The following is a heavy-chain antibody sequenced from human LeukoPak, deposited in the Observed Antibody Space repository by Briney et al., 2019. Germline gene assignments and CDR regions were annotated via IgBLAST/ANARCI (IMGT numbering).Heavy chain of an antibody. V-gene: IGHV4-4*07. J-gene: IGHJ3*02. CDR1: GGSISSYY. CDR3: ASGIAYCGGDCYSGEAFDI. D-gene: IGHD2-21*01. CDR2: IYTSGST. Sequence: PSETLSLTCTVSGGSISSYYWSWIRQPAGKGLEWIGRIYTSGSTNYNPSLKSRVTMSVDTSKNQFSLKLSSVTAADTAVYYCASGIAYCGGDCYSGEAFDIWGQGTMVTVSS.